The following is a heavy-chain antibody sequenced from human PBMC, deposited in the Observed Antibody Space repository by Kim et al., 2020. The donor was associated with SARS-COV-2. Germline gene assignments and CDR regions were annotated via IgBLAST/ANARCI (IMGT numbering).Heavy chain of an antibody. CDR2: IWYDGSNK. V-gene: IGHV3-33*01. Sequence: GGSLRLSCAASGFTFSSYGMHWVRQAPGKGLEWVAVIWYDGSNKYYADSVKGRFTISRDNSKNTLYLQMNSLRAEDTAVYYCARDLGYSSSWYVGVTGVWGDQTYYYYGMDVWGQGTTVTVSS. D-gene: IGHD6-13*01. CDR1: GFTFSSYG. J-gene: IGHJ6*02. CDR3: ARDLGYSSSWYVGVTGVWGDQTYYYYGMDV.